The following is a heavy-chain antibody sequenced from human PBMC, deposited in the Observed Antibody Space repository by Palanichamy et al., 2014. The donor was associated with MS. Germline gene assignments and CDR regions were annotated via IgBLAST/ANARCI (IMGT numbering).Heavy chain of an antibody. Sequence: QVQLVQSGAEVKKPGASVKVPCKASGYTFSSYHIHWVRQAPGQGLEWMGMINPSGGSTSYAQKFQDTVTMTSDTSTSTVHMELSNLRSQDTAVYYCARLVSSTWWHYFDFWGQGTLVTVTS. CDR1: GYTFSSYH. CDR2: INPSGGST. D-gene: IGHD6-13*01. J-gene: IGHJ4*02. CDR3: ARLVSSTWWHYFDF. V-gene: IGHV1-46*01.